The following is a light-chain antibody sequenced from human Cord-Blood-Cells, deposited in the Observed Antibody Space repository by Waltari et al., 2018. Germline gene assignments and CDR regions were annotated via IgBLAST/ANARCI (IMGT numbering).Light chain of an antibody. V-gene: IGLV1-40*01. J-gene: IGLJ3*02. CDR1: SSNIGAGYD. CDR3: QSYDSSLSGWV. Sequence: QSVLTPPPSVSGAPGHRVTISCTGSSSNIGAGYDVHWYQQHPGTAPKLLIYGNSNRPSGVPDRFSGSKSGTSASLAITGLQGEDEDDYYGQSYDSSLSGWVFGGGTKLTVL. CDR2: GNS.